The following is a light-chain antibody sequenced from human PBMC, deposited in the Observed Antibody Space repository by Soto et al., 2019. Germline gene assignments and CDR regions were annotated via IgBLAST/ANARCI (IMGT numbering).Light chain of an antibody. CDR2: GAS. Sequence: EIVLTQSPGTLSLSPGERATLSCRASQSVRSSSLAWYQQKPGQAPRLLIYGASSRATGIPVRFSGSGSGTDYTLTISRLEPEDFAVYYCQQYGSSPTWTFGQGTKVDIK. CDR3: QQYGSSPTWT. CDR1: QSVRSSS. V-gene: IGKV3-20*01. J-gene: IGKJ1*01.